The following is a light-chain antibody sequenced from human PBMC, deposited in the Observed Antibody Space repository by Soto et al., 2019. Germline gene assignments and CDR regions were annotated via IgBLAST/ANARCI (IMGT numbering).Light chain of an antibody. CDR1: QTIKSY. CDR2: GAS. J-gene: IGKJ2*01. V-gene: IGKV1-39*01. Sequence: DIQMTQSPSSLSASVGDRVTITCRASQTIKSYLNWYQHKPGKAPQLLISGASSLQGGVPSRFSGSTSRPEFTLTISSLQPEDIATYYCQQCYTTPYTFGQGTKLDLK. CDR3: QQCYTTPYT.